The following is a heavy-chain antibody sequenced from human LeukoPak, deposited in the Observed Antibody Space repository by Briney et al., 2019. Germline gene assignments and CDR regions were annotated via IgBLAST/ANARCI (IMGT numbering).Heavy chain of an antibody. CDR1: GFNFSNFG. J-gene: IGHJ4*02. Sequence: GGSLRLSCAASGFNFSNFGIHWVRQAPGKGLEWVAFMRYDATKKYYADSVKGRFTISRYNSKNTVFLQINSLRADDTSVYYCARSVMMYASTYYFHYWGQGTLVTVSS. CDR2: MRYDATKK. D-gene: IGHD2-8*01. V-gene: IGHV3-30*02. CDR3: ARSVMMYASTYYFHY.